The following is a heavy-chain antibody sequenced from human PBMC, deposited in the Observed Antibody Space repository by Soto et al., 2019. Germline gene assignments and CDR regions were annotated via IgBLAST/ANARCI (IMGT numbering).Heavy chain of an antibody. CDR2: ISYDGSNK. Sequence: GGSLRLSCAASGFTFSSYGMHWVRQAPGKGLEWVAVISYDGSNKYYADSVKGRFTISRDNSKNMLYLQMNSLRAEDTAVYYCAKAGLHDFWSGYMDYDYGMHVGGQGTTVTVS. J-gene: IGHJ6*02. V-gene: IGHV3-30*18. CDR1: GFTFSSYG. D-gene: IGHD3-3*01. CDR3: AKAGLHDFWSGYMDYDYGMHV.